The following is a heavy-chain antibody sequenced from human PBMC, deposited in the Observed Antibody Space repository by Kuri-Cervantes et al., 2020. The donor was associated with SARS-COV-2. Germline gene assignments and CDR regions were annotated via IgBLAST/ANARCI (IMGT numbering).Heavy chain of an antibody. D-gene: IGHD3-3*01. CDR1: GYTFTGYY. J-gene: IGHJ4*02. CDR3: ARGDGFWSQHPLDY. CDR2: INPNSGGT. V-gene: IGHV1-2*04. Sequence: ASVKVSCKASGYTFTGYYMHWVRQAPGQGLEWMGWINPNSGGTNYAQKFQGWVTMTRDTSISTAYMELSRLRSDDTAVYYCARGDGFWSQHPLDYWGQGTLVTVSS.